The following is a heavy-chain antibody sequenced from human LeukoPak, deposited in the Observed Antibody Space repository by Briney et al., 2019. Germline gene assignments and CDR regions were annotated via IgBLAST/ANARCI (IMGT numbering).Heavy chain of an antibody. CDR3: ARSPFSGDDDAFDI. D-gene: IGHD5-12*01. Sequence: SVKVSCKASGYTFTYRYLRWVRQAPGQALEWMGWITPFNGNTNYAQQFQDRVTITRDRSRNTVYMELNSLRFEDTAMYYCARSPFSGDDDAFDIWGQGTMVTVSS. V-gene: IGHV1-45*02. CDR1: GYTFTYRY. CDR2: ITPFNGNT. J-gene: IGHJ3*02.